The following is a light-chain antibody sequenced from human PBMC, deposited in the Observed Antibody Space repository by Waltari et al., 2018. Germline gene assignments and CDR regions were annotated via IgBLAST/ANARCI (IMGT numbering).Light chain of an antibody. V-gene: IGLV3-25*03. Sequence: SFELTQPPSVSVSPGQTAPITCSGDVLPKQYVYWYQQKPGQAPSPLIYKDTERPSGTPERFSGSTSGTGTTVTLTIGGVQAEDEADYYCQSIDVDALTFGGGTKLTVL. CDR3: QSIDVDALT. CDR2: KDT. J-gene: IGLJ2*01. CDR1: VLPKQY.